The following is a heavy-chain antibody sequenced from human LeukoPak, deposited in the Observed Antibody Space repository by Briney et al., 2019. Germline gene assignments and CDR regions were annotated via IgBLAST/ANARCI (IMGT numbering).Heavy chain of an antibody. Sequence: ASVKVSCKASGYTFTGYYMHWVRQAPGQGLEWMGWINPNSGGTNYAQKFQGRVTMTRDTSISTAYMELSRLRSDDTAVYYCARGWYSSSSGWYFDLWGRGTLVTVSS. CDR2: INPNSGGT. CDR1: GYTFTGYY. V-gene: IGHV1-2*02. CDR3: ARGWYSSSSGWYFDL. D-gene: IGHD6-6*01. J-gene: IGHJ2*01.